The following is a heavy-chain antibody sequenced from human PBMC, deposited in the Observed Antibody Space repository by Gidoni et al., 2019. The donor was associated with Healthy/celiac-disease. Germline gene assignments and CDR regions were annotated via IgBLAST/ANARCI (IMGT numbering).Heavy chain of an antibody. D-gene: IGHD4-17*01. CDR3: ARGRARRDYGDYNYYFDY. V-gene: IGHV4-31*03. CDR2: IYYSGST. CDR1: GCYTSSGGYY. J-gene: IGHJ4*02. Sequence: QVQLQESGPGLVKPSQTLSLTCTVSGCYTSSGGYYWSWIRQHPGKGLEWIGYIYYSGSTDYNPSLKSRVTISVDTSKNQFSLKLSAVTAADTAVYYCARGRARRDYGDYNYYFDYWGQGTLVTVSS.